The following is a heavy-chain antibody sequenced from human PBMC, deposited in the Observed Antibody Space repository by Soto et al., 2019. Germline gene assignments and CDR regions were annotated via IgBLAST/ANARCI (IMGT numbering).Heavy chain of an antibody. CDR1: GGTFSSYT. V-gene: IGHV1-69*01. CDR2: IIPIFGTT. Sequence: QVQLVQSGAEVRKPGSSVKVSCKASGGTFSSYTISWVRQAPGQRLQWMGGIIPIFGTTNYAQKFQGRVTFTSDESTSTAYMYLSSLRSEDTAVYYSARHISYQPLFSGFDYWGQGIPVTVSS. D-gene: IGHD3-10*02. CDR3: ARHISYQPLFSGFDY. J-gene: IGHJ4*02.